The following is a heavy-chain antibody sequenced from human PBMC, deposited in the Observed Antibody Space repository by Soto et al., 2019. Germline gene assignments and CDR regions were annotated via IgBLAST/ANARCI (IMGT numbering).Heavy chain of an antibody. CDR3: AKAPIGYDPNGYIFDY. Sequence: PGGSLRLSCAASGFTFEDYAMHWIRQAPGKGLEWVSSISWNSGTRGYADSVKGRFTISRDSAKNLLYLQMNSLRVDDTALYYCAKAPIGYDPNGYIFDYWGQGTLVTVSS. CDR2: ISWNSGTR. V-gene: IGHV3-9*01. D-gene: IGHD3-22*01. CDR1: GFTFEDYA. J-gene: IGHJ4*02.